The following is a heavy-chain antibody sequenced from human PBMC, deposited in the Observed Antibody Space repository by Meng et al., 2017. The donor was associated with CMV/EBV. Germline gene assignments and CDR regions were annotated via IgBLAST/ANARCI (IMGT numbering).Heavy chain of an antibody. CDR3: ASQPVSGSYYLGIDY. CDR2: ISYDGSSK. J-gene: IGHJ4*02. D-gene: IGHD1-26*01. V-gene: IGHV3-30-3*01. CDR1: GFTFSSCA. Sequence: GESLKISCAASGFTFSSCAMHWVRQAPGKGLEWVAVISYDGSSKYYADSVKGRFTISRDISKNTLYLQMNSLRAEDTAVYYCASQPVSGSYYLGIDYWGQGTLVTVSS.